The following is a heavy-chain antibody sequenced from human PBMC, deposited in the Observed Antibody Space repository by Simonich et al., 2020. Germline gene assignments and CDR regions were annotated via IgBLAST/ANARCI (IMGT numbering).Heavy chain of an antibody. CDR3: ARVGYSNYYYYGMDV. CDR1: GYSISSGYY. D-gene: IGHD6-13*01. CDR2: IYHSGSP. J-gene: IGHJ6*02. Sequence: QVQLQESGPGLVKPSETLSLTCAVSGYSISSGYYWGWIRQPPGKGLEWIGSIYHSGSPDYHPSLKSRVTISVDTSKNQFSLKLSSVTAADTAVYYCARVGYSNYYYYGMDVWGQGTTVTVSS. V-gene: IGHV4-38-2*01.